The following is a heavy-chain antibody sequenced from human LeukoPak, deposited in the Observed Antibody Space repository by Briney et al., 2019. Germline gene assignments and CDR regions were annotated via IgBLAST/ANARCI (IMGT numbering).Heavy chain of an antibody. CDR3: ARAGYCSSTSCSLLRKYFQH. CDR1: GYSISSGYY. CDR2: INHSGST. D-gene: IGHD2-2*01. V-gene: IGHV4-38-2*01. Sequence: PSETLSLTCAVSGYSISSGYYWGWIRQPPGKGLEWIGEINHSGSTNYNPSLKSRVTISVDTSKNQFSLKLSSVTAADTAVYYCARAGYCSSTSCSLLRKYFQHWGQGTLVTVSS. J-gene: IGHJ1*01.